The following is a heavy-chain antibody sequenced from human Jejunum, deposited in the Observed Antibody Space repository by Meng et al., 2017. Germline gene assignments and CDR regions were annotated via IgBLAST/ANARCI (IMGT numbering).Heavy chain of an antibody. CDR2: IIPIFGTT. CDR1: RDTFRRCA. J-gene: IGHJ4*02. Sequence: SVKVFCKASRDTFRRCAINWVRQAPGQGLEWMGGIIPIFGTTRNAQKFQGRVTFTADDSTSAAYMELSSLRSEDTAVYYCARVPLFESTGWDKPFDSWGQGIQVTVSS. CDR3: ARVPLFESTGWDKPFDS. V-gene: IGHV1-69*13. D-gene: IGHD6-19*01.